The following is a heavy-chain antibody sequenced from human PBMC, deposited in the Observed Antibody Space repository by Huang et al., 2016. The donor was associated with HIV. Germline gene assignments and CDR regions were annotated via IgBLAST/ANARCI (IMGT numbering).Heavy chain of an antibody. V-gene: IGHV3-64*07. J-gene: IGHJ2*01. Sequence: EVQLVESGGGLVQPGGSLRLSCAASGFTFNTYAMNWVRQAPGKGLEYVSGITSNGCSTYHADSVKGRFTISRDNSKNTLFLQMGSLRAEDMAVYYCARGYGSGSPYFDLWGRGTLVTVSS. CDR2: ITSNGCST. D-gene: IGHD3-10*01. CDR1: GFTFNTYA. CDR3: ARGYGSGSPYFDL.